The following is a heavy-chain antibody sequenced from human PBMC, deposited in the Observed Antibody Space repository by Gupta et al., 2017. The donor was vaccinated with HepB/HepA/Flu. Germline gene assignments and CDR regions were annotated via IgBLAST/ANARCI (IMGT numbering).Heavy chain of an antibody. J-gene: IGHJ5*02. Sequence: LVQSGTEVKRPGASVRVSCKASGYRFTGYGINWVRQAPGQGLEWMGWISGYNGNTNYTQKFQGRVSMTTDTYTNTAYLDLRNLTSDDTAMYYCARDPFMSPWGQGTLVTVSS. V-gene: IGHV1-18*01. D-gene: IGHD3-10*02. CDR1: GYRFTGYG. CDR3: ARDPFMSP. CDR2: ISGYNGNT.